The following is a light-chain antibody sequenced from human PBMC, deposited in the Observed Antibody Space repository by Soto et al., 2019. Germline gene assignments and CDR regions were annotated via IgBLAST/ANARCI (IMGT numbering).Light chain of an antibody. CDR3: LQHVRFPLT. CDR1: QDISNF. J-gene: IGKJ4*01. Sequence: DIQMTQSPSAMSASVGDRVTITCRASQDISNFLAWFQQKPGKVPKRLIHSASSLQSGVPSRFSGSGSGTEFTLTIRNLQTEDFATYYCLQHVRFPLTFGGGTKVEIK. CDR2: SAS. V-gene: IGKV1-17*03.